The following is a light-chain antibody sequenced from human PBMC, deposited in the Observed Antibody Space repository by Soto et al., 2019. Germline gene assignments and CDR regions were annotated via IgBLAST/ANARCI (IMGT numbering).Light chain of an antibody. CDR1: QSLVYSDGNTY. V-gene: IGKV2-30*01. J-gene: IGKJ2*01. CDR2: QVS. CDR3: MESIHWPT. Sequence: DTVMTQSPLSLPVTLGQPASISCRSSQSLVYSDGNTYLSWFHQRPGQSPRRLIYQVSKRDSGVPDRFSGSGSGTDFTLKISRVEAEDVGVYYCMESIHWPTFGQGTKLEIK.